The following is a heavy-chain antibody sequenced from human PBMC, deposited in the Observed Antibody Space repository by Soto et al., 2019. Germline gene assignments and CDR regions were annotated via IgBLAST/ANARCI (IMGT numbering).Heavy chain of an antibody. V-gene: IGHV3-23*01. J-gene: IGHJ6*02. D-gene: IGHD3-9*01. CDR1: GFTFTSYA. CDR2: ISGSGGST. Sequence: GGSMRLSCAASGFTFTSYAMSWDSQAQGKGLEWDSAISGSGGSTYYAHSVKGRFTISRDNSKNTLYLQMNSLRAEDTAVYYCANLGLYVAWSYYYYGMDVWGQGTTVTVSS. CDR3: ANLGLYVAWSYYYYGMDV.